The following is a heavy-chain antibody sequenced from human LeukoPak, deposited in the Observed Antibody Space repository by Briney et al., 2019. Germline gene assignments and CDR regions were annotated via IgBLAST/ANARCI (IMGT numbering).Heavy chain of an antibody. CDR1: GFTFSSYG. J-gene: IGHJ4*02. Sequence: GRSLRLSCAASGFTFSSYGMHWVRQAPGKGLEWVAVISYDGTNEYYADSVKGRFTISRDNSKNTLYLQMNSLRAEDTAVYYCAKGPYTSSWANYFDYWGQGTLVSVSS. D-gene: IGHD6-13*01. CDR2: ISYDGTNE. CDR3: AKGPYTSSWANYFDY. V-gene: IGHV3-30*18.